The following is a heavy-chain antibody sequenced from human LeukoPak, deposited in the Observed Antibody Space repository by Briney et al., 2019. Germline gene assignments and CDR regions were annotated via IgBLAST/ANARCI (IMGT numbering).Heavy chain of an antibody. Sequence: SQTLSLTCAISGDNVSSKSAAWNWIRQSPSRGLEWLGRTYYRSKWSSDYAPSVKSRITINPDTSKNQFSLQMNSVTPEDTAIYYCARAIAAAGYFDYWGQGALVTVSS. CDR1: GDNVSSKSAA. CDR3: ARAIAAAGYFDY. D-gene: IGHD6-13*01. J-gene: IGHJ4*02. CDR2: TYYRSKWSS. V-gene: IGHV6-1*01.